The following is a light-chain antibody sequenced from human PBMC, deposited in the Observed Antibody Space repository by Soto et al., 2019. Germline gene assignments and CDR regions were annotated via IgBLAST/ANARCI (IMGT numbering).Light chain of an antibody. Sequence: DIVLTQSPDTLSLSAGERATLSCRASQSVSSSYLAWYQQKPGQTPTVLIYGASSRATGIPDRFSGSGSGTDFTLTISRLEPEDFAVYYCQQYESSPTFGQGTKVES. CDR2: GAS. J-gene: IGKJ1*01. CDR3: QQYESSPT. CDR1: QSVSSSY. V-gene: IGKV3-20*01.